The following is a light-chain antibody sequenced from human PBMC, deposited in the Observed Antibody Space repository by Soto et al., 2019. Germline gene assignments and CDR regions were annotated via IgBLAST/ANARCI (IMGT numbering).Light chain of an antibody. CDR1: SSDVGGYNY. CDR3: RSYTSRSTPV. V-gene: IGLV2-14*01. J-gene: IGLJ1*01. CDR2: DVS. Sequence: HSVLTQPASVSGSPGQSITISCTGTSSDVGGYNYVSWYQQHPGKAPKLMIYDVSNRPSGVSNRFSGSKSGNTASLTISGLQVEDEADYYCRSYTSRSTPVFGTGTKVTVL.